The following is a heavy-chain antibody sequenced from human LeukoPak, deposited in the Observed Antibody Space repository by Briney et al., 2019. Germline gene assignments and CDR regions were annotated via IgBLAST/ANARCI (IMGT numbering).Heavy chain of an antibody. D-gene: IGHD6-13*01. CDR3: ARESAAADGFDP. Sequence: SETLSLTCTVSGGSISSSSYYWGWIRQPPGKGLEWIGSIYYSGSTYYNPSLKSRVTISVDTSKNQFSLKLSSVTAADTAVYYCARESAAADGFDPWGQGTLVTVSS. V-gene: IGHV4-39*07. CDR1: GGSISSSSYY. CDR2: IYYSGST. J-gene: IGHJ5*02.